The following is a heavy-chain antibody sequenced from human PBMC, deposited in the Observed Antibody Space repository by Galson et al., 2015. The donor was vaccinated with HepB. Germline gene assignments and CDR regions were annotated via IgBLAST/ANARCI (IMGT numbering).Heavy chain of an antibody. CDR3: ARDRAYCSSTSCYHYYYYMDV. J-gene: IGHJ6*03. V-gene: IGHV1-2*02. CDR1: GYTFTGYY. CDR2: INPNSGST. Sequence: SVKVSCKASGYTFTGYYMHWVRQAPGQGLEWMGWINPNSGSTNYAQKFQGRVTMTRGTSISTAYMELSRLRSDDTAVYYCARDRAYCSSTSCYHYYYYMDVWGKGTTVTVSS. D-gene: IGHD2-2*01.